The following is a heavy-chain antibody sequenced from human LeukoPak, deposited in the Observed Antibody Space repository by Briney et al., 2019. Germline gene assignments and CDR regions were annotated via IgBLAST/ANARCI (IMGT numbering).Heavy chain of an antibody. CDR1: GGSISSSNW. CDR2: IYHSGST. D-gene: IGHD6-19*01. CDR3: ARESLAVAAAFDI. J-gene: IGHJ3*02. Sequence: SETLSLTCAVSGGSISSSNWWSWVRQPPGKGLEWIGEIYHSGSTSYNPSLKSRVTISVDKSKNQFSLKLSSVTAADTAVYYCARESLAVAAAFDIWGQGTMVTVSS. V-gene: IGHV4-4*02.